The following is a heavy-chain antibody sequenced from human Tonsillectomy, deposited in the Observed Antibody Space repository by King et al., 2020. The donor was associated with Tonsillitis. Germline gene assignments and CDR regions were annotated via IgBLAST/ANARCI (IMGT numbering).Heavy chain of an antibody. CDR2: IYYSGST. CDR1: GGSISSSSYF. Sequence: LQLQESGPELVKPSETLSLTCKVSGGSISSSSYFWDWIRHPPGKGLEWIGSIYYSGSTYYNPSLKSRVTISVDTSKNQFSVKLSYVTAADTAGYYGARRATGIVVVPATRDAFDIWGQGTMVTVSS. V-gene: IGHV4-39*01. J-gene: IGHJ3*02. D-gene: IGHD2-2*01. CDR3: ARRATGIVVVPATRDAFDI.